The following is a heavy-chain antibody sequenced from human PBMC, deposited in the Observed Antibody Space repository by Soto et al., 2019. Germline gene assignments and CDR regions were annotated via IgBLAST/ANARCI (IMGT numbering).Heavy chain of an antibody. J-gene: IGHJ4*02. V-gene: IGHV1-69*10. Sequence: SVKVSCKASGDTFSNYAISWVRQAPGQRLEWMGGIIPILGTPTYAQKFQGRVTITADKSTSTAYMELSSLRSEDTAVYYCARERSRYDRSGYYRPDYWGQGTLVTVSS. CDR2: IIPILGTP. CDR1: GDTFSNYA. D-gene: IGHD3-22*01. CDR3: ARERSRYDRSGYYRPDY.